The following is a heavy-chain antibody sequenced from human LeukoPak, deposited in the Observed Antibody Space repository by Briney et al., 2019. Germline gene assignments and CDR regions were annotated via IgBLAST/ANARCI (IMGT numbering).Heavy chain of an antibody. D-gene: IGHD1-1*01. CDR2: IYYSGST. CDR3: ARARTIQHWFDP. V-gene: IGHV4-59*01. Sequence: SETLSLTCTVSGGSISSYYWSWIRQPPGKRLEWIGYIYYSGSTNYNPSLKSRVTISVDTSKNQFSLNLSSVTAADTAVYYCARARTIQHWFDPWGQGTLVTVSS. CDR1: GGSISSYY. J-gene: IGHJ5*02.